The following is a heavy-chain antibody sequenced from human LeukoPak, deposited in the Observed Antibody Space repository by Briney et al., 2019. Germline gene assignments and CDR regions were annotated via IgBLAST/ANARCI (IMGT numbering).Heavy chain of an antibody. D-gene: IGHD3-22*01. Sequence: SETLSLTCAVSGYSISSGYYWGWIRQPPGKGLEWIGSIYHSGSTYYNPTLKSRVTISVDTSKNQFSLKLSSVTAADTAVYYCARRKSSGYYDWWGQGTLVTVSS. CDR2: IYHSGST. CDR3: ARRKSSGYYDW. J-gene: IGHJ4*02. CDR1: GYSISSGYY. V-gene: IGHV4-38-2*01.